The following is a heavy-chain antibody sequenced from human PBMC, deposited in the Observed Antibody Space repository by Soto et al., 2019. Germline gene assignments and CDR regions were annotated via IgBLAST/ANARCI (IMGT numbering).Heavy chain of an antibody. J-gene: IGHJ6*02. CDR1: GFTFSSYA. Sequence: WSLRLACAASGFTFSSYAMSWVRQSPGKGLEWVSAISGSGGSTYYADSVEGRFTISRDNSKNTLYLQMNSLRAEDKAVYYCAKDKLEGPLDVWGQGTTVNVSS. D-gene: IGHD3-3*02. V-gene: IGHV3-23*01. CDR3: AKDKLEGPLDV. CDR2: ISGSGGST.